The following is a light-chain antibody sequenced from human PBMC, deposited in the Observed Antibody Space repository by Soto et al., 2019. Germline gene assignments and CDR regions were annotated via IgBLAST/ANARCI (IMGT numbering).Light chain of an antibody. V-gene: IGKV3-20*01. Sequence: EIVLTQSPVTRSLSSGEKATPSCRASQSVRSSYLAWYQQKPGQAPRLLIYGASSRATGIPDRFSGSGSGTDFTLTISRLEPEDFAVYYCQQYGSSPTFGQGTRLEIK. CDR3: QQYGSSPT. CDR1: QSVRSSY. CDR2: GAS. J-gene: IGKJ5*01.